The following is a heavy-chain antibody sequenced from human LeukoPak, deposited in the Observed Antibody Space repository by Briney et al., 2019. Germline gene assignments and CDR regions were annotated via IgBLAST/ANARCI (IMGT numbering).Heavy chain of an antibody. CDR2: IIPIFGTA. CDR1: GYTFTSYY. J-gene: IGHJ6*02. CDR3: ARRERGFWSGYPPGYYYYGMDV. V-gene: IGHV1-69*13. D-gene: IGHD3-3*01. Sequence: ASVKVSCKASGYTFTSYYMHWVRQAPGQGLEWMGGIIPIFGTANYAQKFQGRVTITADESTSTAYMELSSLRSEDTAVYYCARRERGFWSGYPPGYYYYGMDVWGQGTTVTVSS.